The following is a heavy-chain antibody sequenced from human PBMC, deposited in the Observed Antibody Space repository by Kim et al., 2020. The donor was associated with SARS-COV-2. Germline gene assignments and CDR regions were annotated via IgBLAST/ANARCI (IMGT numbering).Heavy chain of an antibody. J-gene: IGHJ6*02. Sequence: GGSLRLSCAASGFTFNSYAMHWVRQAPGKGLEWVALISYDGSNKYYADSVKGRFTISRDNSKNTLYLQMNSLRAEDTAGYYCERDRGGGYFGSVNVWG. V-gene: IGHV3-30-3*01. CDR3: ERDRGGGYFGSVNV. CDR2: ISYDGSNK. D-gene: IGHD3-10*01. CDR1: GFTFNSYA.